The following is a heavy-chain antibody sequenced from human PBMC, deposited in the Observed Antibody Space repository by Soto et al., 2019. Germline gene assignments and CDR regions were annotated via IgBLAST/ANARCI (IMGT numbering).Heavy chain of an antibody. D-gene: IGHD5-18*01. J-gene: IGHJ6*02. CDR3: AKNSGRGYSYGLLMDYGMDV. Sequence: LRLSCAASGFTFSSYGMHWVRQAPGKGLEWVAVISYDGSNKYYADSVKGRFTISRDNSKNTLYLQMNSLRAEDTAVYYCAKNSGRGYSYGLLMDYGMDVWGQGTTVTVSS. CDR2: ISYDGSNK. V-gene: IGHV3-30*18. CDR1: GFTFSSYG.